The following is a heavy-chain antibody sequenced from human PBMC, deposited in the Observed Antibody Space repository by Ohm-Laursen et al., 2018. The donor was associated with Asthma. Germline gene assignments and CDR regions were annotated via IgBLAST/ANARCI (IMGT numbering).Heavy chain of an antibody. D-gene: IGHD5-12*01. CDR2: ISSSGSFK. V-gene: IGHV3-21*01. CDR3: ARNGRGGYDLDY. CDR1: GFTFSTYT. Sequence: GSLRLSCTASGFTFSTYTINWVRQAPGKGLEWVSSISSSGSFKYYADSVKGRFTISRDNAKKSLYLQMNSLRVEDTAVYYCARNGRGGYDLDYWGQGTLVTVSS. J-gene: IGHJ4*02.